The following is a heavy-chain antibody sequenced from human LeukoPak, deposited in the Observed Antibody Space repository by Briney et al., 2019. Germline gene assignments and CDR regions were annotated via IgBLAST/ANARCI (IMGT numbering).Heavy chain of an antibody. CDR3: VRGFSPTDY. CDR1: GGSISSYY. Sequence: PSETLSLTCTVSGGSISSYYWSWIRQPPGKGLEWIGYIYYSGSTNYNPSLKRRVTISVDTSKNQFSLKLSSVTAADTAVYYCVRGFSPTDYWGQGTLVTVSS. CDR2: IYYSGST. J-gene: IGHJ4*02. V-gene: IGHV4-59*01.